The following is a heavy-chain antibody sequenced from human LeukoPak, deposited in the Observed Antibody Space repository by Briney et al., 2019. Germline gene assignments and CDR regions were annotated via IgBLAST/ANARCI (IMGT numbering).Heavy chain of an antibody. D-gene: IGHD3-22*01. CDR2: ISWNSGSI. CDR1: GFTFDDYA. V-gene: IGHV3-9*01. J-gene: IGHJ4*02. CDR3: AKLGSERFGYYYGGSGLDY. Sequence: PGGSLRLSCAASGFTFDDYAMHWVRQAPGKGLEWVSGISWNSGSIGYADSVKGRFTISRDNAKNSLYLQMNNLRAEDTAVYYCAKLGSERFGYYYGGSGLDYWGQGTLVTVSS.